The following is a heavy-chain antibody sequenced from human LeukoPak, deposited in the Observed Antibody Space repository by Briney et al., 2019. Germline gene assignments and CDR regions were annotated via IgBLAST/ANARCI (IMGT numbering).Heavy chain of an antibody. CDR1: GGSFSSYY. J-gene: IGHJ3*02. D-gene: IGHD2-2*01. Sequence: PSETLSLTCAVYGGSFSSYYWSWIRQPPGKGLEWIGEINHSGSTNYNPSLKSRVTISVDTSKNQFSLKLSSVTAADTAVYYCARAPRSDQLLKRPRPGRAFDIWGQGTMVTVSS. V-gene: IGHV4-34*01. CDR3: ARAPRSDQLLKRPRPGRAFDI. CDR2: INHSGST.